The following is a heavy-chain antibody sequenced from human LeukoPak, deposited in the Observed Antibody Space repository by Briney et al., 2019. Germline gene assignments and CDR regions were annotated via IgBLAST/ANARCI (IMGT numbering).Heavy chain of an antibody. CDR1: GYTFTGYY. V-gene: IGHV1-2*04. Sequence: EASVKVSCKASGYTFTGYYMHWVRQAPGQGLEWMGWINPNSGGTNYAQKFQGWVTMTRDTSISTAYMELSRLRSDDTAVYYCARGRCSGGSCYTPSYYYYYGMDVWGQGTTVTVSS. D-gene: IGHD2-15*01. CDR2: INPNSGGT. CDR3: ARGRCSGGSCYTPSYYYYYGMDV. J-gene: IGHJ6*02.